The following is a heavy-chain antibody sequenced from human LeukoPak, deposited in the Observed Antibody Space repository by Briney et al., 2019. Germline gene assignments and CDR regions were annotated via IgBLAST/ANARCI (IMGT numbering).Heavy chain of an antibody. J-gene: IGHJ4*02. CDR3: MAESSSPWEGY. D-gene: IGHD6-6*01. CDR1: GFRFSRHW. Sequence: GGSLRLSCADSGFRFSRHWMAWVRQAPGKGLEWVANINEDGSVKNYVDSVRGRFTVSRDNAKSSLYLQMNSLRGEDTAVYYCMAESSSPWEGYWGQGTLVTVSS. CDR2: INEDGSVK. V-gene: IGHV3-7*01.